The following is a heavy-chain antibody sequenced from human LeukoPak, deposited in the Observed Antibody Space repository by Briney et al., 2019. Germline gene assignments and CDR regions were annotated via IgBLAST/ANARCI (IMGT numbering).Heavy chain of an antibody. CDR1: GYTFTSYA. D-gene: IGHD3-16*02. CDR2: INTNTGNP. Sequence: ASVKVSCKASGYTFTSYAMNWVRQGPGQGLEWMGWINTNTGNPTYAQGFTGRFVFSLDTSVSTAYLQISSLKAEDTAVYYCARGSDDYVWGSYRLSDYWGQGTLVTVS. CDR3: ARGSDDYVWGSYRLSDY. J-gene: IGHJ4*02. V-gene: IGHV7-4-1*02.